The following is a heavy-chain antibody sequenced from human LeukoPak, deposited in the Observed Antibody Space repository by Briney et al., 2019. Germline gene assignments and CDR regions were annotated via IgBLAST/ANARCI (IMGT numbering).Heavy chain of an antibody. CDR1: GFTFSSYA. J-gene: IGHJ4*02. D-gene: IGHD3-22*01. V-gene: IGHV3-30-3*01. CDR3: ARETINYYDSSGYPDY. Sequence: GGSLRLSCAASGFTFSSYAMHWVRQAPGKGLEWVAVISYDGSNKYYADSVKGRFTISRDNAKNSLYLQMNSLRAEDTAVYYCARETINYYDSSGYPDYWGQGTLVTVSS. CDR2: ISYDGSNK.